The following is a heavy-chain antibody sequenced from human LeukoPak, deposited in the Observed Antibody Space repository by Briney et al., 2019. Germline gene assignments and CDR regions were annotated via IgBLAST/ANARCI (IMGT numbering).Heavy chain of an antibody. CDR3: ASSSGSYGWFDP. D-gene: IGHD1-26*01. CDR2: FDPEDGET. CDR1: GYTLTELS. Sequence: ASVKVSCKVSGYTLTELSMHWVRQAPGKGLEWMGGFDPEDGETIYAQKFQGRATMTEDTSTDTAYMELSSLRSEDTAVYYCASSSGSYGWFDPWGQGTLVTVSS. V-gene: IGHV1-24*01. J-gene: IGHJ5*02.